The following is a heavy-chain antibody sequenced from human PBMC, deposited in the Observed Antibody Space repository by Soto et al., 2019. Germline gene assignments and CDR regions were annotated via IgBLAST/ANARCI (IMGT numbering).Heavy chain of an antibody. J-gene: IGHJ4*02. CDR1: GYNFMKYG. CDR2: ISPYSGYT. V-gene: IGHV1-18*01. Sequence: ASVKVSCKGFGYNFMKYGINWVRQAPGQGLEWVGWISPYSGYTHSAQKFHGRVIMTTDTSTTTAYMELRSLRSDDTAVYYCARGPAGGLRGGVSYWGQG. D-gene: IGHD2-15*01. CDR3: ARGPAGGLRGGVSY.